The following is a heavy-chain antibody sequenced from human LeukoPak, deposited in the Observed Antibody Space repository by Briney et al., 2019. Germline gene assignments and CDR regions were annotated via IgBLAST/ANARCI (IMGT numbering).Heavy chain of an antibody. CDR3: ARGSYYDSSGSNAFDI. CDR2: ISGSSGST. V-gene: IGHV3-23*01. D-gene: IGHD3-22*01. CDR1: GFTFSNYA. Sequence: GGSLRLSCAASGFTFSNYAMSWVRQAPGKGLEWLSTISGSSGSTYYADSVKGRFTISRDNSKNTVYLQMNSVRAEDTAVYYCARGSYYDSSGSNAFDIWGQGTMVTVSS. J-gene: IGHJ3*02.